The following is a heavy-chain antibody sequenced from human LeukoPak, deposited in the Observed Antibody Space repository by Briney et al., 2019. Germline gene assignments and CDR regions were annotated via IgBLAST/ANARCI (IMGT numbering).Heavy chain of an antibody. J-gene: IGHJ6*02. CDR3: ARDDRSPNYYYYYGMDV. CDR2: INPNDGDT. D-gene: IGHD1-14*01. Sequence: GASVKVSCKASGYTFTDYYMHWVRQAPGQGFEWMGWINPNDGDTNYAQKFQGRVTMTRDTSISTAHMEVSRLRSDDTAVYYCARDDRSPNYYYYYGMDVWGQGTTVTVSS. CDR1: GYTFTDYY. V-gene: IGHV1-2*02.